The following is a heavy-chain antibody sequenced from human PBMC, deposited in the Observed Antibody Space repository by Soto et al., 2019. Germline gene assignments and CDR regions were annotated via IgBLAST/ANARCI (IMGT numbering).Heavy chain of an antibody. V-gene: IGHV1-69*02. Sequence: QVQLVQSGAEVKKPGSSVKVPCKASGCTFSSYTISWVRQAPGQGLEWMGRIIPILGIANYAQKFQGRVTITADKSTSTAYMELSSLRSEDTAVYYCARGGDVVVTAYDYWGQGTLVTVSS. CDR3: ARGGDVVVTAYDY. D-gene: IGHD2-21*02. J-gene: IGHJ4*02. CDR1: GCTFSSYT. CDR2: IIPILGIA.